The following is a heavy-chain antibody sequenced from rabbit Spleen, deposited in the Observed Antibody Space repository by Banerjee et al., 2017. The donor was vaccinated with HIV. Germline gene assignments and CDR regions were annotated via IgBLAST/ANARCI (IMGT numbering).Heavy chain of an antibody. Sequence: QSLEESGGDLVKPGASLTLTCTASGFSFSNNDYMCWVRQAPGKGLEWIACIYAGSSGFTYFASWAKGRFTCSKTSSTTVTLQMTSLTAADTATYFCARDTSSSFSSYGMDLWGPGTLVTVS. V-gene: IGHV1S40*01. J-gene: IGHJ6*01. D-gene: IGHD1-1*01. CDR2: IYAGSSGFT. CDR1: GFSFSNNDY. CDR3: ARDTSSSFSSYGMDL.